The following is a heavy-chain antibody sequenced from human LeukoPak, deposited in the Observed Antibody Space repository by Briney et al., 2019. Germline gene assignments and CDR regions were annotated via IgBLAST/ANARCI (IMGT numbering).Heavy chain of an antibody. D-gene: IGHD6-19*01. Sequence: ASVKVSCKPSGYTFTSYAISWLRQAPGQGLEWMGWISTYSGNTNYAQKLQGRISMTIETSTSTAYMELRSLRSDDTAVYYCALIPRGIAVPGTDLWGQGTLVTVSS. CDR3: ALIPRGIAVPGTDL. J-gene: IGHJ5*02. V-gene: IGHV1-18*01. CDR2: ISTYSGNT. CDR1: GYTFTSYA.